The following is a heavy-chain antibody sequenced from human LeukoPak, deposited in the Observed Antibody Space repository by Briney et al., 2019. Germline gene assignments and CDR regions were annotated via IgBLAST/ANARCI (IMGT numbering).Heavy chain of an antibody. CDR1: GFTFSSYS. CDR3: AKDPTGTWLQPLFDY. J-gene: IGHJ4*02. Sequence: PGGSLRLSCAASGFTFSSYSMNWVRQAPGKGLEWVSSISSSSSYIYYADSVKGRFTISRDNAKNSLYLQMNSLRAEDTALYYCAKDPTGTWLQPLFDYWGQGTLVTVSS. V-gene: IGHV3-21*04. D-gene: IGHD5-24*01. CDR2: ISSSSSYI.